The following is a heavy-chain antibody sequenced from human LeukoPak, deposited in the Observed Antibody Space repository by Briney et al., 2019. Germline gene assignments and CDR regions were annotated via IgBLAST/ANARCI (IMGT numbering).Heavy chain of an antibody. Sequence: GGSLRLSCAASGFTFSSYSMNWVRQAPGKGLEWVSYISSSSSTIYYADSVKGRFTISRDNAKNSLYLQMNSLRAEDTAVYYCARDKPYSSGMYYFDYWGQGTLVTVSS. D-gene: IGHD6-19*01. J-gene: IGHJ4*02. CDR1: GFTFSSYS. V-gene: IGHV3-48*01. CDR3: ARDKPYSSGMYYFDY. CDR2: ISSSSSTI.